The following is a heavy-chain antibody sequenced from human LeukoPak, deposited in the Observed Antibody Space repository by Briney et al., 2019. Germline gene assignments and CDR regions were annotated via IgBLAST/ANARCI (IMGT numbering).Heavy chain of an antibody. V-gene: IGHV3-23*01. J-gene: IGHJ4*02. CDR1: GFTFSTYA. D-gene: IGHD6-19*01. CDR3: AKDYGSGWYYFDF. CDR2: ISGSGSST. Sequence: GGSLRLSCAASGFTFSTYAMGWVRQAPGKGLEWVSGISGSGSSTDYADSVKGRFTISRDNSKNTLYLQMNSLRAEDTAVYYCAKDYGSGWYYFDFWGQGTLVTVSS.